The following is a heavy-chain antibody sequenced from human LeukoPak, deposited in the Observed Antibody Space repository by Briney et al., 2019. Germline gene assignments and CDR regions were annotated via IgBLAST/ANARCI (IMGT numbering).Heavy chain of an antibody. CDR1: GVSISSYY. Sequence: AETLSLTCTASGVSISSYYWSWIRQPAGKGLEWIGRIYASGSTNYNPSPKSRVTMSVATSKNQFSLKLSSVTAADTAVYYCARSALVATSGIDYWGQGTLVTVSS. CDR3: ARSALVATSGIDY. CDR2: IYASGST. D-gene: IGHD3-3*01. V-gene: IGHV4-4*07. J-gene: IGHJ4*02.